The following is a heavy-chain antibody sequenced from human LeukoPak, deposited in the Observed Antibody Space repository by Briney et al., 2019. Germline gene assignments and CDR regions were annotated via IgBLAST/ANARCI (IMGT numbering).Heavy chain of an antibody. D-gene: IGHD2-2*01. CDR2: IKQDGSEK. Sequence: HPGGSLRLSCAASGFAFSSYWMSWVRQAPGKGLEWVANIKQDGSEKYYVDSVKGRFTISRDNAKNSLYLQMNSLRAEDTAVYYCARDVVVPAAISFYYFGMDVWGQGTTVTVSS. CDR1: GFAFSSYW. V-gene: IGHV3-7*01. CDR3: ARDVVVPAAISFYYFGMDV. J-gene: IGHJ6*02.